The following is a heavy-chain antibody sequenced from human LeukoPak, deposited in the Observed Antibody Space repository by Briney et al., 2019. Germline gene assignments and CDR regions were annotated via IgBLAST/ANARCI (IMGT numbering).Heavy chain of an antibody. Sequence: ASVKVSCKTSGYTFTTYDIIWVRQATGQGLEWMGWMNPNSGYTGFAQKFQGRVTMTRDTSTSTAYMELNSLRSEDTAVYYCVRVYGAIDYWGQGTLVTVSS. J-gene: IGHJ4*02. D-gene: IGHD4-17*01. V-gene: IGHV1-8*01. CDR3: VRVYGAIDY. CDR1: GYTFTTYD. CDR2: MNPNSGYT.